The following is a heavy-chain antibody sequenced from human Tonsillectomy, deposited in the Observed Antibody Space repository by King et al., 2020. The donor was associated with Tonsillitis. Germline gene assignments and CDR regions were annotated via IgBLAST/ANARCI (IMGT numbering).Heavy chain of an antibody. J-gene: IGHJ4*02. CDR1: GGAISSYY. Sequence: VQLQESGPGLVKPSETLSLTCTVSGGAISSYYWSWLRQPPGKGLEWIGYIYYSGSTKYNPSLKSRVTISVATSKNQFSLKLSSVTAADTAVYYCARGRVDYGGNVYYFDYWGQGTLVTVSS. V-gene: IGHV4-59*01. CDR3: ARGRVDYGGNVYYFDY. D-gene: IGHD4-23*01. CDR2: IYYSGST.